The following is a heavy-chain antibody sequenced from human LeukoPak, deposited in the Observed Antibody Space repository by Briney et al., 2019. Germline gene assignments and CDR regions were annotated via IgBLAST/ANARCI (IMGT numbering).Heavy chain of an antibody. Sequence: SETLSLTCTVSGGSISSYYWSWIRQSPGKGLEWIGYIYYSGSTNYNPSLKSRVTISVDTSKKQFSLKLSSVTAADTAVYYCARQLSVDIVADYWGQGTLVTVPS. CDR1: GGSISSYY. CDR3: ARQLSVDIVADY. J-gene: IGHJ4*02. V-gene: IGHV4-59*08. CDR2: IYYSGST. D-gene: IGHD5-12*01.